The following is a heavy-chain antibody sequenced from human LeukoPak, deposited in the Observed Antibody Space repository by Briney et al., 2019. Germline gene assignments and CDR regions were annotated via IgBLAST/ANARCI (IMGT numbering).Heavy chain of an antibody. CDR3: ARGLIGYCSGGSCPSFDY. CDR2: IYHSGST. CDR1: GYSISSGYY. V-gene: IGHV4-38-2*02. D-gene: IGHD2-15*01. J-gene: IGHJ4*02. Sequence: SETLSLTCTVSGYSISSGYYWGWIRQPPGKGLEWIGSIYHSGSTYYNPSLKSRVTISVDTSKNQFSLKLSSVTAADTAVYYCARGLIGYCSGGSCPSFDYWGQGTLVTVSS.